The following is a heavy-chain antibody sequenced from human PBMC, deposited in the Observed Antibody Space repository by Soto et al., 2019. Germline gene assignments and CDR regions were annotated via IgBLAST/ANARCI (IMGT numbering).Heavy chain of an antibody. Sequence: QVQLQESGPGLVKPSQTLSLTCTVSGGSISSGDYYWSWIRQPPGKGLEWIGYIYYSGSTYYNPSLKLRVTISVHTSKNQFSLQLSAVTAADTDVYYCARDRDYGSGSNWFDPWGQGTLVTVSS. V-gene: IGHV4-30-4*01. CDR2: IYYSGST. J-gene: IGHJ5*02. CDR1: GGSISSGDYY. CDR3: ARDRDYGSGSNWFDP. D-gene: IGHD3-10*01.